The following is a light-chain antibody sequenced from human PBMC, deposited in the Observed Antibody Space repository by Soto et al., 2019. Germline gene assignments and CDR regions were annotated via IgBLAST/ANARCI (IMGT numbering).Light chain of an antibody. CDR1: QSVRSSY. V-gene: IGKV3-20*01. CDR3: QQYGSSPMYP. J-gene: IGKJ2*01. Sequence: EIVLTQSPGTLSLSPGERATLSCRASQSVRSSYLAWYQQKLGQAPRLLIYGASSRATGIPDRFSGSGSGTDFTLTISRLEPEDFAVYYCQQYGSSPMYPFGQGTKLEIK. CDR2: GAS.